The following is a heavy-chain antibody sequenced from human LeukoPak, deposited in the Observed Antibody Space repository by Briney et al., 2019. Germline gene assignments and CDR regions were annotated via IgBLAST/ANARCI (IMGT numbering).Heavy chain of an antibody. CDR2: IYYSGST. CDR1: GGSISSGGYS. V-gene: IGHV4-30-4*07. D-gene: IGHD1-1*01. CDR3: ATTNWNSVY. J-gene: IGHJ4*02. Sequence: SETLSLTCAVSGGSISSGGYSWSWIRQPPGKGLEWIGYIYYSGSTYYNPSLKSRVTISVDTSKNQLSLKLSSVTAADTAVYYCATTNWNSVYWGQGTLVTVSS.